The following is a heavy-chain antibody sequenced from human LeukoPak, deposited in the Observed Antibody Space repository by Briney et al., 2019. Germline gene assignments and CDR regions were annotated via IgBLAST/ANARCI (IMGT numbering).Heavy chain of an antibody. CDR2: IIPIFGAT. CDR1: GGTFSTYA. J-gene: IGHJ5*02. V-gene: IGHV1-69*01. CDR3: ARDSPGPIGWFDP. Sequence: GSSVKVSCEASGGTFSTYAISWVRQAPGQGLEWMGGIIPIFGATNYAKKFQGRVTFTADESTSTAYMELSSLRSEDTAVYYCARDSPGPIGWFDPWGQGTLVTVSS.